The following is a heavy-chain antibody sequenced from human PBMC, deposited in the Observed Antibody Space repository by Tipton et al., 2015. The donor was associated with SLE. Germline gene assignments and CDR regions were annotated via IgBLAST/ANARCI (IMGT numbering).Heavy chain of an antibody. D-gene: IGHD3-10*01. V-gene: IGHV4-61*02. CDR3: ARDFGPGLDY. J-gene: IGHJ4*02. CDR1: GGSISSNTSY. Sequence: TLSLTCTVSGGSISSNTSYWSWIRQPAGKGLEWIGRIYTSGRTTYNPSLKSRVTISVDTSKNQFSLKLSSVTAADTAVYFCARDFGPGLDYWGQGTLVTVSS. CDR2: IYTSGRT.